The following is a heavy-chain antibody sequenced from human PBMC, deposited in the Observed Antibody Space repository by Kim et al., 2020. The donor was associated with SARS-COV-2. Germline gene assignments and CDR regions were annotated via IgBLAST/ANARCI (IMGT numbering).Heavy chain of an antibody. J-gene: IGHJ1*01. V-gene: IGHV1-69*04. Sequence: FQGRVTITADKSTSTAYMELSSLRSEDTAVYYCARDLGRYMGSGYFPFQHWGQGTLVTVSS. CDR3: ARDLGRYMGSGYFPFQH. D-gene: IGHD3-22*01.